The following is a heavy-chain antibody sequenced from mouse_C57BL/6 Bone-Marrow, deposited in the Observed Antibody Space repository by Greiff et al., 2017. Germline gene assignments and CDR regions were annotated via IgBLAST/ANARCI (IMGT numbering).Heavy chain of an antibody. Sequence: VQLKESGPGLVKPSQSLSLTCSVTGYSITSGYYWNWIRQFPGNKLEWMGYISYDGSNNYNPSLKNRISITRDTSKNQFFLKLNSVTTEDTATYYCARGSGAWFAYWGQGTLVTVSA. CDR1: GYSITSGYY. CDR3: ARGSGAWFAY. D-gene: IGHD3-2*02. V-gene: IGHV3-6*01. J-gene: IGHJ3*01. CDR2: ISYDGSN.